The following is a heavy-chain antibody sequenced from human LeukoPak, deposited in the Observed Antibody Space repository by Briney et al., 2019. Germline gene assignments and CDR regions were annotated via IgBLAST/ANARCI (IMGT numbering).Heavy chain of an antibody. CDR3: ARDLVQLWSKDY. CDR2: ISSSGRNI. J-gene: IGHJ4*02. V-gene: IGHV3-48*03. CDR1: GFTFSNYE. Sequence: GGSLRLSCAASGFTFSNYEFNWVRQAPGKGLEWVSYISSSGRNIYYADSVKGRFTISRDNAKNSLYPQMNSLRAEDTAVYYCARDLVQLWSKDYWGQGTLVTVSS. D-gene: IGHD5-18*01.